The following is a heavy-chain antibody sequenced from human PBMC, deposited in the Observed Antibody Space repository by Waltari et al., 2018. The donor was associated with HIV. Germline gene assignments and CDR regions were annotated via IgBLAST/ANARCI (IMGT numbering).Heavy chain of an antibody. V-gene: IGHV1-24*01. CDR3: VTLYNESPLYSNF. D-gene: IGHD2-15*01. CDR2: FDPKNGKP. J-gene: IGHJ1*01. CDR1: GYPLIALS. Sequence: QLIQSTSALKRPGASVTISCQVSGYPLIALSMQWGRQGRGQRLEWMGGFDPKNGKPVYSQRFWGRVSLAEDTSQDTAFLELNRLTSDDTAVYYCVTLYNESPLYSNFWGQGTLVTV.